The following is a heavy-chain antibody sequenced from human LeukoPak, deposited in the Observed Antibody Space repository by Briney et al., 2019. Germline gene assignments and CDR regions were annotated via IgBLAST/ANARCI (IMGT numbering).Heavy chain of an antibody. CDR1: GFTFSSYG. V-gene: IGHV3-30*03. D-gene: IGHD6-13*01. Sequence: PGGSLRLSCAASGFTFSSYGMHWVRQAPGKGLEWVAVISYDGSNKYYADSVKGRFTISRDNSKNTLYLQMNSLRAEDTAVYYCARAGIAAGGYFQHWGQGTLVTVSS. CDR2: ISYDGSNK. CDR3: ARAGIAAGGYFQH. J-gene: IGHJ1*01.